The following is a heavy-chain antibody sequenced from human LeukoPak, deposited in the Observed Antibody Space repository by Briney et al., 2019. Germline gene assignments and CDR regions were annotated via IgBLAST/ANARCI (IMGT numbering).Heavy chain of an antibody. D-gene: IGHD6-19*01. CDR1: GFTFSTYS. Sequence: GGSLRLSCVASGFTFSTYSMNWVRQAPGKGLEWVSYISSSGSTIYYADSVKGRFTISRDNAKNSLYLQMNSLRAEDTAVYYCARDTGSGWYVYFDYWGQGTLVTVSS. V-gene: IGHV3-48*04. CDR2: ISSSGSTI. CDR3: ARDTGSGWYVYFDY. J-gene: IGHJ4*02.